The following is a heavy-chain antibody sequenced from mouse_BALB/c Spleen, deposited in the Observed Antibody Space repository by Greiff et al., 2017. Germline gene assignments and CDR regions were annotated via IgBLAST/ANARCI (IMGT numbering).Heavy chain of an antibody. J-gene: IGHJ3*01. CDR2: IWAGGST. Sequence: QVQLKQSGPGLVAPSQSLSITCTVSGFSLTSYGVHWVRQPPGKGLEWLGVIWAGGSTNYNSALMSRLSISKDNSKSQVFLKMNSLQTDDTAMYYCARGGITTATRFAYWGQGTLVTVSA. CDR3: ARGGITTATRFAY. D-gene: IGHD1-2*01. CDR1: GFSLTSYG. V-gene: IGHV2-9*02.